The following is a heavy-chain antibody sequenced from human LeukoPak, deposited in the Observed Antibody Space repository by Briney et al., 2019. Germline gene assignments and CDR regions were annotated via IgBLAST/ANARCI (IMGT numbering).Heavy chain of an antibody. J-gene: IGHJ5*02. D-gene: IGHD5-18*01. Sequence: GGSLRLSCAASGFTFSSYAMSWVRQAPGKGLEWVSAISGSGDSTYYGDSVKGRFTISRDNSKNTLYLQMNSLRAEDTAVYYCAREKCGYSYGYCWFDPWGQGTLVTVSS. V-gene: IGHV3-23*01. CDR1: GFTFSSYA. CDR3: AREKCGYSYGYCWFDP. CDR2: ISGSGDST.